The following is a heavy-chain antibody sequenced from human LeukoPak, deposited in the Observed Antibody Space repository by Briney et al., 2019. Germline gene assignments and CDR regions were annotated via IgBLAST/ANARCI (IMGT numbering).Heavy chain of an antibody. CDR2: INPNSGGT. Sequence: ASVKVSCKASGYTFTGYYMHWVRQAPGQGLEWMGWINPNSGGTNYAQKFQGRVTMTRDTSISTAYMELSRLRSDDTAVYYCARVRYGSGSYLPYWGQGTLVTVSS. CDR3: ARVRYGSGSYLPY. CDR1: GYTFTGYY. V-gene: IGHV1-2*02. J-gene: IGHJ4*02. D-gene: IGHD3-10*01.